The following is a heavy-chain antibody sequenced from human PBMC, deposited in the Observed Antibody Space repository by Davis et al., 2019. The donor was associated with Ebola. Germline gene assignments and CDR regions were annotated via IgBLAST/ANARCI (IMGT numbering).Heavy chain of an antibody. CDR3: AKWWPRYSSSPLIYGMDV. CDR2: ISYDGSNK. CDR1: GFTFSSYG. J-gene: IGHJ6*04. D-gene: IGHD6-6*01. Sequence: GESLKIPCAASGFTFSSYGMHWVRQAPGKGLAWVAVISYDGSNKYYADSVKGRFTISRDNSKNTLYLQMNSLRAEDTAVYYCAKWWPRYSSSPLIYGMDVWGKGTTVTVSS. V-gene: IGHV3-30*18.